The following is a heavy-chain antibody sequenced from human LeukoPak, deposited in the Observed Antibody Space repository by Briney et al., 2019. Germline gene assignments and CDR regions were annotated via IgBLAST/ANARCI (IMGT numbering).Heavy chain of an antibody. CDR3: ARGKSYSSSWYDY. Sequence: GGSLRLSCAASGFTFSSYSMNWVRQAPGKGLEWVSYISSSSSTIYYADSVKGRFTISRDNAKNSLYLQMNSLRAEDTAVYYCARGKSYSSSWYDYWGQGTLVTVSS. J-gene: IGHJ4*02. D-gene: IGHD6-13*01. V-gene: IGHV3-48*01. CDR2: ISSSSSTI. CDR1: GFTFSSYS.